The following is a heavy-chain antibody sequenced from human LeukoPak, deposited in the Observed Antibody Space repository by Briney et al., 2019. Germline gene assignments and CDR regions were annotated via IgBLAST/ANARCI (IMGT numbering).Heavy chain of an antibody. J-gene: IGHJ4*02. V-gene: IGHV1-2*02. Sequence: ASVKVSCKASGYTFTGYYMHWVRQAPGQGLEWMGWINPNSGGTNYAQKFQGRVTMTRDTSISTAYMELSRLRSDDTAVYYCVRINLYSNYDFDYWGQGTLVTVSS. CDR2: INPNSGGT. CDR1: GYTFTGYY. D-gene: IGHD4-11*01. CDR3: VRINLYSNYDFDY.